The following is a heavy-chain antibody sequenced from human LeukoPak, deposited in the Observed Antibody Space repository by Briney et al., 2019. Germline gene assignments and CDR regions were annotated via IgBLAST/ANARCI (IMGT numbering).Heavy chain of an antibody. CDR2: ISGSGGSA. J-gene: IGHJ4*02. Sequence: PGGSLRLSCAASGFTFNNYAMTWVRQAPGKGLEWVSGISGSGGSAYYADPVKGRFTISRDNSKNTLYLQMNSLRVEDTAIYFCTKDLGDYNIYGAHYWGQGTLVTVSS. CDR1: GFTFNNYA. CDR3: TKDLGDYNIYGAHY. V-gene: IGHV3-23*01. D-gene: IGHD4-11*01.